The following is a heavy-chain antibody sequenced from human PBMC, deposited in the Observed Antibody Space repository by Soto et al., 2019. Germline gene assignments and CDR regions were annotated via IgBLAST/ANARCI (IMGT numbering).Heavy chain of an antibody. D-gene: IGHD4-17*01. CDR1: GFTFSTFG. Sequence: QLVESGGGVVPPGASLSLSCAASGFTFSTFGMHWVRQTPGKGLEWVAVISYAGNNKVYADSVKGRFTISRDNFKNTVDLVMNNLKVDDTAVYYCAKDLQAYGDYDYYCYGLDVWGQGATVSVSS. V-gene: IGHV3-30*18. CDR3: AKDLQAYGDYDYYCYGLDV. J-gene: IGHJ6*02. CDR2: ISYAGNNK.